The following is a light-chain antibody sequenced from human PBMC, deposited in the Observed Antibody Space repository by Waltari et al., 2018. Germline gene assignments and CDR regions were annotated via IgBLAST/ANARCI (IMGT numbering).Light chain of an antibody. CDR3: QQYDRWPLT. CDR2: DVS. CDR1: QGVSKF. V-gene: IGKV3D-11*01. Sequence: VVLTQSPATLSLSPGERATLSCRASQGVSKFLAWVQQKPGQSPRLLVYDVSTRATGIPSRFSGSGPGPEFILTINSLEPEDFAVYYCQQYDRWPLTFGGGTKLEIK. J-gene: IGKJ4*01.